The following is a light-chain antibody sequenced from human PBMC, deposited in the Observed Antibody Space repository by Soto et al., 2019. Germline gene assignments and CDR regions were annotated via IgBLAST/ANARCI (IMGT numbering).Light chain of an antibody. CDR2: AAS. CDR3: QQSYSTPPFT. V-gene: IGKV1-39*01. CDR1: QSISSY. Sequence: DIQMTQSPSSLSASVGDRVTITCRASQSISSYLNWYQQKPGKAPKLLIYAASSLQSGVPSRFSGSGSGTDFTLTISSLQPEDFATYYCQQSYSTPPFTFGPGNKVAI. J-gene: IGKJ3*01.